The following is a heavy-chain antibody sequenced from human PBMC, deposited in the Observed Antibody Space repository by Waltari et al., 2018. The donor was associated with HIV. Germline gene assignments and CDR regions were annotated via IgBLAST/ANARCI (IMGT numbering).Heavy chain of an antibody. Sequence: EVQLVESGGGLVQPGGSLRLSCAASGFTFSSYWMSWVRQAPGKGLEWVANIKQDGSEKYYVDSVKGRFTISRDNAKNSLYLQMNSLRAEDTAVYYCARDRADYYDSSGYTYYYYYGMDVWGQGTTVTVSS. CDR2: IKQDGSEK. J-gene: IGHJ6*02. CDR1: GFTFSSYW. CDR3: ARDRADYYDSSGYTYYYYYGMDV. D-gene: IGHD3-22*01. V-gene: IGHV3-7*01.